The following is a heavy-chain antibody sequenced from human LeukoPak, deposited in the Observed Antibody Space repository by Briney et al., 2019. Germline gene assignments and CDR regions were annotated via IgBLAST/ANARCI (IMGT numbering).Heavy chain of an antibody. CDR1: GGSSSGYY. V-gene: IGHV4-34*01. CDR2: INHSGST. J-gene: IGHJ1*01. CDR3: ARGSRAVLRYFQH. Sequence: PSETLSLTCAVYGGSSSGYYWSWIRQPPGKGLEWIGEINHSGSTNYNPSLKSRVTISVDTSKNQFSLKLSSVTAADTAVYYCARGSRAVLRYFQHWGQGTLVTVSS. D-gene: IGHD6-6*01.